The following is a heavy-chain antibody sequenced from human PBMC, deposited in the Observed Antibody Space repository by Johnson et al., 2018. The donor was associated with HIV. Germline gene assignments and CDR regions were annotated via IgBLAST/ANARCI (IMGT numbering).Heavy chain of an antibody. CDR3: ARVAVAGTRSI. CDR2: IWYDGSNK. J-gene: IGHJ3*02. Sequence: QVQLVESGGGVVQPGRSLRLSCAASGFTFSSYGMHWVRQAPGKGLEWVAVIWYDGSNKYYADSVKGRFTISRDNSKNTLYLQMNSLRAEDTAVYYCARVAVAGTRSIWGQVTMVTVSS. CDR1: GFTFSSYG. D-gene: IGHD6-19*01. V-gene: IGHV3-33*01.